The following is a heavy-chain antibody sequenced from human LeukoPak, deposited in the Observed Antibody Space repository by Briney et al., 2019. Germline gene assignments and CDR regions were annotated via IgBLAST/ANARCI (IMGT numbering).Heavy chain of an antibody. Sequence: GGSLRLSCAASGFTFSSYSMNWVRQAPGKGLEWVSSISSSSSYIYYADSVKGRFTIPRDNAKNSLYLQMNSLRAEDTAVYYCTTARGSDLQYFQHWGQGTLVTVSS. V-gene: IGHV3-21*01. J-gene: IGHJ1*01. D-gene: IGHD1-26*01. CDR3: TTARGSDLQYFQH. CDR1: GFTFSSYS. CDR2: ISSSSSYI.